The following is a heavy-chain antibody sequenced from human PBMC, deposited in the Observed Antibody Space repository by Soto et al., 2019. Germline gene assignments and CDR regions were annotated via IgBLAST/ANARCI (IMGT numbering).Heavy chain of an antibody. CDR3: ARDKGQLVPADGY. D-gene: IGHD6-6*01. CDR1: GFTFSDYY. Sequence: QVQLVESGGGLVRPGGSLRLSCAASGFTFSDYYMTWIRQAPGKGLEWVSYITSSGSSIYYADSVKGRFTISRDNAKNSLYLEMNSLKTEDTAVYYCARDKGQLVPADGYWGQGTLVTVSS. J-gene: IGHJ4*02. V-gene: IGHV3-11*01. CDR2: ITSSGSSI.